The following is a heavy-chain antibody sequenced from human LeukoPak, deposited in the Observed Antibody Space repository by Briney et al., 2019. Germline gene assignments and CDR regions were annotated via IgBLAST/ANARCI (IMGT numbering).Heavy chain of an antibody. V-gene: IGHV3-23*01. Sequence: GGSLSLSCAASGFTFSSYAMSWVRQAPGKGLEWVSAISGSGCSTYYADSVKGRFTISRDNSKNTLYLQMNSLRAEDTAVYYCAKDLIALLTGNWFDPWGQGTLVTVSS. J-gene: IGHJ5*02. CDR1: GFTFSSYA. CDR3: AKDLIALLTGNWFDP. D-gene: IGHD3-16*01. CDR2: ISGSGCST.